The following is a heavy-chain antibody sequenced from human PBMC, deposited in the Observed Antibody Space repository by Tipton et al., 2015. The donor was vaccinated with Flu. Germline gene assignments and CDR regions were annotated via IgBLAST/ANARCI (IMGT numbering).Heavy chain of an antibody. CDR1: CISSYY. CDR2: IYNSEYT. J-gene: IGHJ4*02. Sequence: CISSYYWNWIRQPPGKGLEWIGYIYNSEYTKYNPSLKSRVTISVDTSKNQFSLQLRSVTAADTAVYYCARDPSLGMPDFFDFWGQGTLVTASS. V-gene: IGHV4-59*12. CDR3: ARDPSLGMPDFFDF. D-gene: IGHD2-2*01.